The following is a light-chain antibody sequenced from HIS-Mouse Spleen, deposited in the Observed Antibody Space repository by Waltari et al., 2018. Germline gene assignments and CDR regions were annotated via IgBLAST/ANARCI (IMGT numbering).Light chain of an antibody. CDR3: YSTDSSGNHRV. CDR1: ALPKKY. V-gene: IGLV3-10*01. CDR2: EDS. J-gene: IGLJ2*01. Sequence: SYELTQPPSVSVSPGQTARITCSGDALPKKYAYWSQQKSGQAPVLVLYEDSKRPSGIPERFSGSSSGTMATLTISGAQVEDEADYYCYSTDSSGNHRVFGGGTKLTVL.